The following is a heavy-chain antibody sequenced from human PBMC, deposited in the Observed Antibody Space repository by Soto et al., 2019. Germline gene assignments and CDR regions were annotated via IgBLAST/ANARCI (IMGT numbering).Heavy chain of an antibody. CDR2: INAGNGNT. Sequence: ASVNVSCKASGYTFTSYAMHWVRQAPGQRLEWMGWINAGNGNTKYSQKFQGRVTITRDTSASTAYMELSSLRSEDTAVYYCASAYCGGDCSNYYYGMDVWGQGTTVTAP. V-gene: IGHV1-3*01. D-gene: IGHD2-21*02. CDR3: ASAYCGGDCSNYYYGMDV. J-gene: IGHJ6*02. CDR1: GYTFTSYA.